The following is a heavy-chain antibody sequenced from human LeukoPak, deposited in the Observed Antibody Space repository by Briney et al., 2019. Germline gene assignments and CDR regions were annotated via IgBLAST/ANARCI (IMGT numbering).Heavy chain of an antibody. J-gene: IGHJ4*02. CDR3: ARGLPAMIGSST. CDR2: MNPNSGNT. CDR1: GYTFTSYD. V-gene: IGHV1-8*01. Sequence: ASVKVSCKASGYTFTSYDINLVRQATGQGLEWMGWMNPNSGNTGYAQKFQGRVTMTRNTSISTAYMELGSLRSEDTAVYYCARGLPAMIGSSTWGQGTLVTVSS. D-gene: IGHD3-22*01.